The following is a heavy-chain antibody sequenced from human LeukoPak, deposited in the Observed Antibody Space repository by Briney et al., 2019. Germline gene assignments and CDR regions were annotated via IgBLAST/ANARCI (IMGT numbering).Heavy chain of an antibody. J-gene: IGHJ5*02. CDR1: GFTFSNYA. V-gene: IGHV3-23*01. CDR3: ARGGLWYGDYGDWFDP. CDR2: ISGSGGKT. D-gene: IGHD4-17*01. Sequence: GGSLRLSCAASGFTFSNYAMTWVRQAPGKGLEWVSVISGSGGKTRYADSVKGRFTISRDNAKNSLYLQMNSLRAEDTAVYYCARGGLWYGDYGDWFDPWGQGTLVTVSS.